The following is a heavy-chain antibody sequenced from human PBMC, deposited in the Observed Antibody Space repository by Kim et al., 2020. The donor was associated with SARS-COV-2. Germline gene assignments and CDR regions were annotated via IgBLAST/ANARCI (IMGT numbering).Heavy chain of an antibody. CDR3: ARAFGTGLLYYYYYMDV. D-gene: IGHD1-1*01. J-gene: IGHJ6*03. V-gene: IGHV1-69*13. CDR2: IIPIFGTA. CDR1: GGTFSSYA. Sequence: SVKVSCKASGGTFSSYAISWVRQAPGQGLEWMGGIIPIFGTANYAQKFQGRVTITADESTSTAYMELSSLRSEDTAVYYCARAFGTGLLYYYYYMDVWGKGTTVTVSS.